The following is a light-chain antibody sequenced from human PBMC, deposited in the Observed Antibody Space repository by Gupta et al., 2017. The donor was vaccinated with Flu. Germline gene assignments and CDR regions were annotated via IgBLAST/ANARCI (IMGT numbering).Light chain of an antibody. CDR3: SSCISSSTLV. V-gene: IGLV2-14*01. J-gene: IGLJ2*01. CDR1: TSDIGSYNY. Sequence: QSALTQPASVSVSPGQSITISCTGTTSDIGSYNYVSWYQQHPGQAPKLLIYGDTNRPSGVSNRFSASKSDDTASLTISELQAEDEADYYCSSCISSSTLVFGGGTKLTVL. CDR2: GDT.